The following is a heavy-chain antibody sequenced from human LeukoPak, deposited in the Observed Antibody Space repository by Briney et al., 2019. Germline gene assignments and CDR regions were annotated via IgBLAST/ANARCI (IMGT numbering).Heavy chain of an antibody. CDR2: MSSSRNTI. J-gene: IGHJ6*02. CDR3: ARDRGYSYGKRNYYYGMDV. Sequence: PGGSLRLSCAASGFTFSSYDLNWVRQAPGKGLEWVSYMSSSRNTIYYADSVKGRFTISRDNARNSLYLQMNSLRAEDTAVCYCARDRGYSYGKRNYYYGMDVWGQGTTVTVSS. D-gene: IGHD5-18*01. CDR1: GFTFSSYD. V-gene: IGHV3-48*03.